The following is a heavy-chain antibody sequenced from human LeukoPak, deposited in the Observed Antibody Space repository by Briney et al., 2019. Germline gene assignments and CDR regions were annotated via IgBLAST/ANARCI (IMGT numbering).Heavy chain of an antibody. Sequence: GASVKVSCKASGYTFTSYGISWVRQAPGQGLEWMGWISAYNGNTNYAQKLQGRVTMTTDTSASTAYMELSSLRSEDMAVYYCARGNRPLRPWFDPWGQGTLVTVSS. V-gene: IGHV1-18*03. J-gene: IGHJ5*02. D-gene: IGHD1-14*01. CDR3: ARGNRPLRPWFDP. CDR2: ISAYNGNT. CDR1: GYTFTSYG.